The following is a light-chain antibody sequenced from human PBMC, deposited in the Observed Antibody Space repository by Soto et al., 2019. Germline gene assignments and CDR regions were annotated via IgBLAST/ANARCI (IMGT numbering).Light chain of an antibody. J-gene: IGLJ1*01. CDR1: SSDVGGYKY. CDR2: DVS. CDR3: SSYTSSNSYV. V-gene: IGLV2-14*03. Sequence: SSSDVGGYKYVSWYQQHPGKAPKLMIYDVSNRPSGVSDRFSGSKSGNTASLTISVLQSEDEADYYCSSYTSSNSYVFGTGTKVTVL.